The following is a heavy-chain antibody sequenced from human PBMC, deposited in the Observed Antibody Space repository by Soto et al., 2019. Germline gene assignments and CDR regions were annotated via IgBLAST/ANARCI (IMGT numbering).Heavy chain of an antibody. CDR3: ASGPHIVGAHPPIN. CDR1: GGSFSGYY. CDR2: FTHSGST. Sequence: QVQLQQWGAGLLKPSETLSLTCAVYGGSFSGYYWSWIRQPPGKGLEWIGEFTHSGSTNYNPSLKSRVTIPVDTAKNQFPLKRSSGTAAATAVYSCASGPHIVGAHPPINWGQGTLVTVSS. J-gene: IGHJ4*02. D-gene: IGHD1-26*01. V-gene: IGHV4-34*01.